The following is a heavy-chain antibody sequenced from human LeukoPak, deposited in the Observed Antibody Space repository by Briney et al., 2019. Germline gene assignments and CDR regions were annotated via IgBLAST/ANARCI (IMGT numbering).Heavy chain of an antibody. D-gene: IGHD1-26*01. V-gene: IGHV3-64*01. CDR3: ARGRQGAKTRYFDL. CDR2: ISSDGGST. Sequence: GGSLRLSCAASGIIFSNYAMHWVRQGPGEGLECISTISSDGGSTYYANSVKGRFTISRDNSKNTLYLQMGSLRAEDMAVYYCARGRQGAKTRYFDLWGRGTRVTVSS. CDR1: GIIFSNYA. J-gene: IGHJ2*01.